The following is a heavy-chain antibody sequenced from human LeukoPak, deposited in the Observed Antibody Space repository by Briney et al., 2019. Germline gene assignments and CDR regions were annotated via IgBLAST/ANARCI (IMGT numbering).Heavy chain of an antibody. D-gene: IGHD5-12*01. J-gene: IGHJ5*02. CDR2: INPSGGST. CDR3: ARDVDIVATIEGNWFDP. CDR1: GYTFTSYY. V-gene: IGHV1-46*01. Sequence: ASVKVSCKASGYTFTSYYMHWVRQAPGQGLEWMGIINPSGGSTSCAQKFQGRVTITRDTSTSTVYMELSSLRSEDTAVYYCARDVDIVATIEGNWFDPWGQGTLVTVSS.